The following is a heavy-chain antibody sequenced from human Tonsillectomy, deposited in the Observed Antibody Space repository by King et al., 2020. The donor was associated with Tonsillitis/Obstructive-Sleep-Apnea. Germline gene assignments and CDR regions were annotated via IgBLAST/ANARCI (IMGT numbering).Heavy chain of an antibody. V-gene: IGHV4-34*01. CDR3: ARTRLRYGDYVGNDY. Sequence: VQLQQWGAGLLKPSETLSLTCAVHGGSFSGYYWSWIRQPPGKGLEWIGEINHSGSTNYNPSLKSRVTISVDTSNNQFSLKLTSVTAADTAVYYCARTRLRYGDYVGNDYWGQGTLVTVSS. D-gene: IGHD4-17*01. J-gene: IGHJ4*02. CDR2: INHSGST. CDR1: GGSFSGYY.